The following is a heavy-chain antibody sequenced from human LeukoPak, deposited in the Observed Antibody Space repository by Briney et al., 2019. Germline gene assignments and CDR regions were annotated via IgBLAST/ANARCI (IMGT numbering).Heavy chain of an antibody. CDR3: ARVKGLLWFGEKRYFDY. Sequence: PSETLSLTCTVSGGSISSYYWSWIRQPPGKGLEWIGEINHSGSTNYNPSLKSRVTISVDTSKNQFSLKLSSVTAADTAVYYCARVKGLLWFGEKRYFDYWGQGTLVTVSP. D-gene: IGHD3-10*01. J-gene: IGHJ4*02. V-gene: IGHV4-34*01. CDR2: INHSGST. CDR1: GGSISSYY.